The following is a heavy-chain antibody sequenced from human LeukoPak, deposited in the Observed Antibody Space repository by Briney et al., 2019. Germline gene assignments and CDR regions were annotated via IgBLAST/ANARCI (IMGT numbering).Heavy chain of an antibody. CDR3: TRAPVRGVIMYYYYYGMEV. J-gene: IGHJ6*04. CDR2: IRSKAYGGTT. D-gene: IGHD3-10*01. CDR1: GFTFGDYA. Sequence: GGSLRLSCTASGFTFGDYAMSWVRQAPGKGLEWVGFIRSKAYGGTTEYAASVKGRFTISRDDSKSIAYLQMNSLKTEDTAVYYCTRAPVRGVIMYYYYYGMEVWGKGTTVTVSS. V-gene: IGHV3-49*04.